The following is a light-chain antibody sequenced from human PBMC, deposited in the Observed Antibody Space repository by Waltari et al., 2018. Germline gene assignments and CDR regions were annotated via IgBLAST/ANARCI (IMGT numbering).Light chain of an antibody. Sequence: DIVMTQSPLSLPVTTGEPASISCTSSQSLLPSSGRNLLAWYVQKPGQSPQLLMYLGSHRASGVPDRFSGSGSDTLFTLKISRVAPEDVGVYYCMQSLRTPWTFGQGTKVELK. CDR3: MQSLRTPWT. V-gene: IGKV2-28*01. J-gene: IGKJ1*01. CDR2: LGS. CDR1: QSLLPSSGRNL.